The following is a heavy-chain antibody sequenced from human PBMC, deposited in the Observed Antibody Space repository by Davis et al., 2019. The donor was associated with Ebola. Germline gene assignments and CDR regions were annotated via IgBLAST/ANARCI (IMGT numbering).Heavy chain of an antibody. D-gene: IGHD6-19*01. CDR1: GGTLSSHA. CDR3: ARDLGAGTFPAY. CDR2: IIPILGIA. V-gene: IGHV1-69*04. J-gene: IGHJ4*02. Sequence: SVKVSCKTSGGTLSSHAMNWVRQAPGQGLEWMGRIIPILGIANYAQTFQGRVTITADKSTSTAYMELSSLRSEDTAVYYCARDLGAGTFPAYWGQGTLVTVSS.